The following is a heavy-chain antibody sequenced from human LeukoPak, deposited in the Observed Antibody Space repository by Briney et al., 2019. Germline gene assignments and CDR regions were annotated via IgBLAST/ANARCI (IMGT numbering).Heavy chain of an antibody. Sequence: PGGSLRLSCAASGFTFSSYSMNWVRQAPGKGLEWVSYISSSSSTIHYADSMKGRFTISRDNAKNSLYLQMNSLRADDTAVYYCARDRAYSSRWYESVDWYYGMDVWGQGTTVTVSS. CDR1: GFTFSSYS. CDR3: ARDRAYSSRWYESVDWYYGMDV. V-gene: IGHV3-48*04. CDR2: ISSSSSTI. D-gene: IGHD6-13*01. J-gene: IGHJ6*02.